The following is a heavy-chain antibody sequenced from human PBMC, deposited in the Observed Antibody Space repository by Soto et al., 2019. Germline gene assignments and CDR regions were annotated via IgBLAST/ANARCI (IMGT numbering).Heavy chain of an antibody. CDR2: IKRKSDGGTT. J-gene: IGHJ5*02. Sequence: LRLSCAASGFTFSDAWMIWVRQAPGKGLEWVGRIKRKSDGGTTDYAAPVKGRFTISRDDSKNTLYLQMNSLKTEDTAVYYCTTGLTIFGVVIDPWGQGTLVTVSS. V-gene: IGHV3-15*01. CDR3: TTGLTIFGVVIDP. D-gene: IGHD3-3*01. CDR1: GFTFSDAW.